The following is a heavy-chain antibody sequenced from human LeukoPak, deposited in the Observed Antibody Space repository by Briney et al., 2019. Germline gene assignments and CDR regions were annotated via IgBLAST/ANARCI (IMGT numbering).Heavy chain of an antibody. Sequence: GRSLRPSCAASGFTFSSYAMHWVRQAPGKGLEWVAVISYDGGNKYYADSVKGRFTISRDNSKNTLYLQMNSLRAEDTAVYYCARAPSGQYYYGMDVWGQGTTVTVSS. CDR2: ISYDGGNK. J-gene: IGHJ6*02. V-gene: IGHV3-30-3*01. CDR3: ARAPSGQYYYGMDV. CDR1: GFTFSSYA. D-gene: IGHD4-11*01.